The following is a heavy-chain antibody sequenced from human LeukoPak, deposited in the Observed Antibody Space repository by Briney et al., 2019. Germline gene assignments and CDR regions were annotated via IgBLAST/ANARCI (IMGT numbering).Heavy chain of an antibody. CDR1: GGSFSGYY. CDR3: ARPGKYCSSTSCYGPDEYNWFDP. J-gene: IGHJ5*02. V-gene: IGHV4-34*01. Sequence: PSETLSLTCAVYGGSFSGYYWSWIRQPPGKGLEWIGEINHSGSTNYNPSLKSRVTISVDTSKNQFSLKLSSVTAADTAVYYCARPGKYCSSTSCYGPDEYNWFDPWGQGTLVTVSS. CDR2: INHSGST. D-gene: IGHD2-2*01.